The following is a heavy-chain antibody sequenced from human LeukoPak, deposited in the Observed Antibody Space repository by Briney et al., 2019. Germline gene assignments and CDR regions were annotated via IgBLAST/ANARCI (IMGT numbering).Heavy chain of an antibody. CDR2: VKSKSDGGTI. CDR1: GFTFSNLW. CDR3: TSLSFH. D-gene: IGHD2-21*01. J-gene: IGHJ4*02. V-gene: IGHV3-15*01. Sequence: SGGSLRLSCAASGFTFSNLWMSWVRQAPGKGLEWLGRVKSKSDGGTIDYAAPVKVRFIVSRDDSKATVYLQMNSLKMDDTAVYYCTSLSFHWGRGTLVTVSS.